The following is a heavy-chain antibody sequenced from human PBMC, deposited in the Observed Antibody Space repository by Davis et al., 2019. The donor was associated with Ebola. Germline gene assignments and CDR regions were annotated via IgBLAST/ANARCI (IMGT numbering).Heavy chain of an antibody. CDR2: ISYSGST. CDR1: GFTVSSSY. CDR3: ARQPSRDAYNPFDY. Sequence: ESLKIPCAASGFTVSSSYMSWIRPPPGKGLEWIGSISYSGSTHYNPSLKSRVTISVDTSKKQFSLKVNSVTAADTAVFYCARQPSRDAYNPFDYWGQGTLVTVSS. J-gene: IGHJ4*02. D-gene: IGHD5-24*01. V-gene: IGHV4-39*01.